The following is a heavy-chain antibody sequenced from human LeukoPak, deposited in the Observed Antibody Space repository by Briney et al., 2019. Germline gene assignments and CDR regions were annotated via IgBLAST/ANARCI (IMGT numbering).Heavy chain of an antibody. CDR2: ISGSGGST. D-gene: IGHD1-26*01. Sequence: GGSLRLSCAASGFTFSSYAMSWVRQAPGKGLEWVSAISGSGGSTYYADSVKGRFTISRDNAKNSLYLQMNSLRAEDTAVYYCARVGPGDYYYYMDVWGKGTTVTISS. J-gene: IGHJ6*03. CDR1: GFTFSSYA. V-gene: IGHV3-23*01. CDR3: ARVGPGDYYYYMDV.